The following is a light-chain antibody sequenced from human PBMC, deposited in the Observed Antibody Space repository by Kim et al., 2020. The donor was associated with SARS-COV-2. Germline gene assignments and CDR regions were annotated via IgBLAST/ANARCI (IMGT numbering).Light chain of an antibody. J-gene: IGKJ4*01. CDR3: EQYNNWPT. V-gene: IGKV3-15*01. Sequence: SVSPRERATLSCGASQSVISNLAGYKQRPGQAPRLLIYRASTRATGIPARCSGSGAVREFTLTISSLQCEDFAVYYCEQYNNWPTFGGGTKVDIK. CDR2: RAS. CDR1: QSVISN.